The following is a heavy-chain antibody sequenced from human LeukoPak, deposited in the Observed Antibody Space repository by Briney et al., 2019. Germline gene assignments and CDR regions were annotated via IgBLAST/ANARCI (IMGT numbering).Heavy chain of an antibody. D-gene: IGHD4-23*01. J-gene: IGHJ4*02. Sequence: GGSLRLSCAASGFTFDDYAMHWARQAPGKGLEWVSGISWNSGSIGYADSVKGRFTISRDNAKNSLYLQMNSLRAEDTALYYCAKDMYGGNSVLLDWGQGTLVTVSS. CDR1: GFTFDDYA. CDR3: AKDMYGGNSVLLD. CDR2: ISWNSGSI. V-gene: IGHV3-9*01.